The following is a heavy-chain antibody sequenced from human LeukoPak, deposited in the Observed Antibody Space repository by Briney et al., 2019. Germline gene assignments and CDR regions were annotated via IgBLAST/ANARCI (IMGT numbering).Heavy chain of an antibody. Sequence: SETLSLTCAVSGYSIGSDFYWGWIRQTPGKGLEWIGSVSHNTGASYNPSFKSRVTISLDTSKNHFSLTLTSVTAADTAVYFCAREPGWGHNYYYMDVWGKGTTDAVSS. CDR1: GYSIGSDFY. D-gene: IGHD1-26*01. CDR2: VSHNTGA. J-gene: IGHJ6*03. V-gene: IGHV4-38-2*02. CDR3: AREPGWGHNYYYMDV.